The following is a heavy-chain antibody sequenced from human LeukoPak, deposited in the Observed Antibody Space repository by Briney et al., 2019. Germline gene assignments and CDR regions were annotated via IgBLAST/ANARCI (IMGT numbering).Heavy chain of an antibody. V-gene: IGHV3-7*01. Sequence: GGSLRLSCAASGFTFSSYWMSWVRQAPGKGLEWVANIKQDGSEKYYVDSVKGRFTISRGNAKNSLYLQMNSLRAEDTAVYYCARDRAYSYGYADFDYWGQGTLVTVSS. CDR2: IKQDGSEK. CDR3: ARDRAYSYGYADFDY. J-gene: IGHJ4*02. D-gene: IGHD5-18*01. CDR1: GFTFSSYW.